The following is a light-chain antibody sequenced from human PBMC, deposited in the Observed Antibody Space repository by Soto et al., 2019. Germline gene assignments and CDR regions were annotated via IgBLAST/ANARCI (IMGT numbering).Light chain of an antibody. V-gene: IGLV2-14*03. CDR1: SSDIGAYNY. CDR3: SSYTSTSTLV. Sequence: QSALTQPASVSGSPGQSITISCTGTSSDIGAYNYVSWYQQYPGKAPKLMIFDVSNRPSGVSNRFSGSKSGSTASLTVSGLQAEDEAVYYFSSYTSTSTLVFGGGTKLTVL. CDR2: DVS. J-gene: IGLJ2*01.